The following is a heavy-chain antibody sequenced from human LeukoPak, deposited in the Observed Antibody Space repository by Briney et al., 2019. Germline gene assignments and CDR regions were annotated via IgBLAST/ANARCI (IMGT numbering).Heavy chain of an antibody. V-gene: IGHV4-4*07. CDR1: GGSISSYY. CDR3: ARDRGMYYYDSSGSNAFDI. CDR2: IYTSGST. Sequence: SETLSLTCTVSGGSISSYYWSWIRQPAGKGLEWIGRIYTSGSTNYNPSLKSRVTMSVDTSKNQFSLKLSSVTAADTAVYYCARDRGMYYYDSSGSNAFDIWGQGTMVTVSS. J-gene: IGHJ3*02. D-gene: IGHD3-22*01.